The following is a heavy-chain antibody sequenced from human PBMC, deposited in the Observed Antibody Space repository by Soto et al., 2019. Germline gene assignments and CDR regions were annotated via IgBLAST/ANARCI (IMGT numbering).Heavy chain of an antibody. D-gene: IGHD6-6*01. J-gene: IGHJ3*02. V-gene: IGHV2-5*01. CDR1: GISLSTSGVG. CDR3: ARGLAALPVFAFDI. CDR2: IYWNDDK. Sequence: SGPTLVNPTQTLTLTCSLSGISLSTSGVGLGWIRQPPGKALEWLALIYWNDDKHYSPSLKTRLTITKDTSKNQAVLTMTNMDPVDTATYYCARGLAALPVFAFDIWGQGTMVTVSS.